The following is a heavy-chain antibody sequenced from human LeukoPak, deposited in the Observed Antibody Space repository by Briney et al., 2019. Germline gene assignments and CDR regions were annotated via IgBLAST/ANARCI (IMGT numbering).Heavy chain of an antibody. CDR1: GGSFSNYY. Sequence: SETLSLTCTVSGGSFSNYYWNWIRQAPGKGLEWIGYIHYSGITNHNSSLKSRVTISVDTSKNQYSLKLSSVTAADTAVYYCARDGVAGGFDYWGQGTLVTVSS. J-gene: IGHJ4*02. CDR3: ARDGVAGGFDY. V-gene: IGHV4-59*01. CDR2: IHYSGIT. D-gene: IGHD6-19*01.